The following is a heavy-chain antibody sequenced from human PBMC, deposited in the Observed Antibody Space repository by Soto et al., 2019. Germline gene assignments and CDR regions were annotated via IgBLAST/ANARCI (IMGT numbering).Heavy chain of an antibody. Sequence: APVKVSCKASGYAITSYVISWVSQATGQGLEWMGWISAYNGNTNYAQKLQGRVTMTTDTSTSTAYMELRSLRSDDTAVYYCARGLHYYYDSSGYGDAFDIWGQGTMVTVSS. V-gene: IGHV1-18*01. CDR2: ISAYNGNT. CDR3: ARGLHYYYDSSGYGDAFDI. D-gene: IGHD3-22*01. CDR1: GYAITSYV. J-gene: IGHJ3*02.